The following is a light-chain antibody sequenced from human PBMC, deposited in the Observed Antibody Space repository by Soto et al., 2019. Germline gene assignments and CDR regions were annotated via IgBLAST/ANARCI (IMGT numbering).Light chain of an antibody. J-gene: IGLJ2*01. Sequence: QSALTQPPSASGSPGQSVTISCTGTSSDVGGYNYVSWYQQYPGKAPKLMIYEVSKRPSGVPDRFSGSKSGNTASLTVSGLQAEDEDDYYCSSYAGSNAYVVFGGGTKLTVL. CDR2: EVS. CDR3: SSYAGSNAYVV. CDR1: SSDVGGYNY. V-gene: IGLV2-8*01.